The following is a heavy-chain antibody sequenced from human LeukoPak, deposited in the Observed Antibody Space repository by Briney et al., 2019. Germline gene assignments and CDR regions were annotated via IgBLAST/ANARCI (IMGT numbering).Heavy chain of an antibody. V-gene: IGHV4-4*07. D-gene: IGHD3-10*01. CDR2: IKTSGST. J-gene: IGHJ4*02. CDR3: AEVAKYYYGSETYFFFED. Sequence: KPSETLSLTCTVSGGSISTYYWSWIRQPVGKGLEWIGHIKTSGSTHYNPSLRSRITMSVDTSKNQFSLNLSSVTAADTAVYYCAEVAKYYYGSETYFFFEDWGQGTLVTASS. CDR1: GGSISTYY.